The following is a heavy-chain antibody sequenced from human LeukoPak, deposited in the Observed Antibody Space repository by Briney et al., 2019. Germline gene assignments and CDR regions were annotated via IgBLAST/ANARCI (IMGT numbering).Heavy chain of an antibody. CDR1: GFTFSSYW. J-gene: IGHJ4*02. Sequence: GGSLRLSCAASGFTFSSYWMHWVPQAPGKGLVWVSRISSDGTSTTYADSVKGRFTISRDNAKNTLYLQMNSLTTEDTALYYCARVPYSSGTYDYWGPGTLVTVSS. D-gene: IGHD3-10*01. CDR2: ISSDGTST. V-gene: IGHV3-74*01. CDR3: ARVPYSSGTYDY.